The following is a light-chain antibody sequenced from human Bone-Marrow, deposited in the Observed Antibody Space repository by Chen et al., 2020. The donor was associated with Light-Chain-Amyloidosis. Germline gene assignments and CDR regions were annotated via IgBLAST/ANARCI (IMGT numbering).Light chain of an antibody. CDR1: SGSIATNY. Sequence: NFMLTQPPSVSESPGKTVIISCTRSSGSIATNYVQWYQPRPGSSPTTVIYEDDQRPSGVPDRFSGSIDRSSNSASLTIAGLKTEDEADYYCQSYQGSSQGVFGGGTKLTVL. V-gene: IGLV6-57*01. CDR3: QSYQGSSQGV. J-gene: IGLJ3*02. CDR2: EDD.